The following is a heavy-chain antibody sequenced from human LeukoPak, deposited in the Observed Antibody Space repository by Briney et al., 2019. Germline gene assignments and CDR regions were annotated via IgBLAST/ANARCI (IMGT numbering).Heavy chain of an antibody. CDR1: GFTFKEYG. V-gene: IGHV3-33*01. CDR3: ARLQINRLDY. CDR2: IWYDGNNK. J-gene: IGHJ4*02. Sequence: GGSLRLSCAASGFTFKEYGIHWLRQAPGKGLEWVAIIWYDGNNKYYADSVKGRFSVSRDNSKDTAYLQMNSLTVEDTATYYCARLQINRLDYWGQGSLVTVSS. D-gene: IGHD1-14*01.